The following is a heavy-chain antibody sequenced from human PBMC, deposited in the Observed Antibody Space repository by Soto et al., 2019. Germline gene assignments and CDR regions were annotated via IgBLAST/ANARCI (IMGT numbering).Heavy chain of an antibody. CDR2: IIPRSATS. V-gene: IGHV1-69*12. Sequence: QVQLVQSGAEVKKPGSSVKGSCKASGDTFSTYTITWIRQAPGQGLEWMGGIIPRSATSKYAQKFQGRVTSTADESTSTVYMELTSLSPEETAVYYCAREGLVLVPTSVNSDYYDYAMDVWGQGTTGTVSS. D-gene: IGHD1-20*01. CDR1: GDTFSTYT. CDR3: AREGLVLVPTSVNSDYYDYAMDV. J-gene: IGHJ6*02.